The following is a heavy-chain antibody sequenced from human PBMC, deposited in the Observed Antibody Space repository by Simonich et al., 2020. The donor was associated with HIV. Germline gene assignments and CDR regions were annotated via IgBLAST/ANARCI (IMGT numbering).Heavy chain of an antibody. Sequence: QVQLQQWGAGLLKPSETLSLTCAVYGASFNAYYWSWICQSPGKGLEWIGEINHSGSTKNKPSRKSRPTISADTSKNQFSLKLTSVTDADTAVYYCARPTGTDAFDIWGQGTMVTVSS. V-gene: IGHV4-34*04. CDR2: INHSGST. D-gene: IGHD1-1*01. CDR1: GASFNAYY. CDR3: ARPTGTDAFDI. J-gene: IGHJ3*02.